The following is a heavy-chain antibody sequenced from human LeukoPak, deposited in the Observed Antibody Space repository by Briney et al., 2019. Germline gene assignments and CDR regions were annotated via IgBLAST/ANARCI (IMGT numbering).Heavy chain of an antibody. V-gene: IGHV5-51*01. Sequence: GESLQISCKGSGYSFTSYWIGWVRQMPGKGLEWMVIIYPGDSDTRYSPSFQGQVTISADKSISTAYLQWSSLKASDTAMYYCARHAAAYCSGGSCLTYYGMDVWGQGTTVTVSS. CDR3: ARHAAAYCSGGSCLTYYGMDV. J-gene: IGHJ6*02. CDR1: GYSFTSYW. CDR2: IYPGDSDT. D-gene: IGHD2-15*01.